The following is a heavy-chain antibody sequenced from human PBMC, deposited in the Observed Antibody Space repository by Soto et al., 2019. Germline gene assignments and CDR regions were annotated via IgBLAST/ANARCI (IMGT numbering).Heavy chain of an antibody. D-gene: IGHD1-1*01. J-gene: IGHJ4*02. CDR2: INPYNGNT. CDR1: GYPFTSYG. CDR3: ARNLASVHDY. Sequence: QVQLVQSGGEVKRPGASVKVSCKASGYPFTSYGISWVRQAPGQGLEWMGWINPYNGNTKYAQKFQGRVTMTTDTSTTTAYMELRSLSHDDTAVYYCARNLASVHDYWGQGGLVTVSS. V-gene: IGHV1-18*04.